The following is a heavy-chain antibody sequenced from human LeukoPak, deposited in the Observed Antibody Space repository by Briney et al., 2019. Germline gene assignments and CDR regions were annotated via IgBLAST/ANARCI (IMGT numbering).Heavy chain of an antibody. CDR2: MNPNSSNT. J-gene: IGHJ4*02. CDR3: ARGRGYDFWSNYYTFDY. CDR1: GYTFISYD. Sequence: ASVKVSCKASGYTFISYDINRVRHATGQGLEWMGWMNPNSSNTAYAQKFQGRVTMTKNTSISTAYMELSSLRPEEKTEYTCARGRGYDFWSNYYTFDYWGQGTLVTVSS. V-gene: IGHV1-8*01. D-gene: IGHD3-3*01.